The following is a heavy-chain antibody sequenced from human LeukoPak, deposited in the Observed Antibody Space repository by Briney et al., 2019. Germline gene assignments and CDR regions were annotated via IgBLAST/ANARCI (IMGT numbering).Heavy chain of an antibody. V-gene: IGHV1-18*01. J-gene: IGHJ4*02. CDR1: GCTFTSYG. D-gene: IGHD3-3*01. CDR3: ARDRNYDFWSGYLGTPKDDY. Sequence: ASVKVSCKASGCTFTSYGISWVRQAPGQGLEWMGWISAYNGNTNYAQKLQGRVTMTTDTSTSTAYMELRSLRSDDTAVYYCARDRNYDFWSGYLGTPKDDYWGQGTLVTVSS. CDR2: ISAYNGNT.